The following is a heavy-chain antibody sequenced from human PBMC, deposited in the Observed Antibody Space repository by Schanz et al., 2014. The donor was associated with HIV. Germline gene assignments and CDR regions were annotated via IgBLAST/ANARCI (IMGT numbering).Heavy chain of an antibody. J-gene: IGHJ6*02. CDR3: TSGSFEFGDLLDDYYYDAMDV. V-gene: IGHV1-69*06. CDR2: IIPLFGTS. CDR1: GGTSSIYA. D-gene: IGHD3-10*01. Sequence: QVQLVQSGAEVKKPGSSVKVACKASGGTSSIYAISWVRQAPGQGLEWMGGIIPLFGTSNYAQKFQGRVTITADKSTSTLYLELSSLRSEDTAVYYCTSGSFEFGDLLDDYYYDAMDVWGQGTTVTVSS.